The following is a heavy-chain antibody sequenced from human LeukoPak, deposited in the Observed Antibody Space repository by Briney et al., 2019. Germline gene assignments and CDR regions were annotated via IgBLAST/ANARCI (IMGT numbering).Heavy chain of an antibody. Sequence: GGSLRLSCATSGFTFSTSWMHWVRQAPGEGLVWVSRISSDGITTTYADSVKGRFTISRDNAKNTLYLQMNSLRVEDTAVYYCARVRSSSWCDYWGQGALVTVSS. J-gene: IGHJ4*02. CDR1: GFTFSTSW. CDR2: ISSDGITT. V-gene: IGHV3-74*01. D-gene: IGHD6-13*01. CDR3: ARVRSSSWCDY.